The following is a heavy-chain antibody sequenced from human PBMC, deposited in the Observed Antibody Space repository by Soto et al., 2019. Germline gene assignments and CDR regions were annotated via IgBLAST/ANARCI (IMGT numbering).Heavy chain of an antibody. CDR2: IDWDDDK. CDR3: ARSMVAAADGCFDY. CDR1: GFSLSTSGMR. V-gene: IGHV2-70*04. D-gene: IGHD2-15*01. Sequence: SGPTLVNPTQTLTLTCTFSGFSLSTSGMRVSWIRQPPGNSLECLARIDWDDDKFYSTSLKTRLTISKATSKNQVVLTMTNMDPVDAATYYCARSMVAAADGCFDYWGQGTLVIVSS. J-gene: IGHJ4*02.